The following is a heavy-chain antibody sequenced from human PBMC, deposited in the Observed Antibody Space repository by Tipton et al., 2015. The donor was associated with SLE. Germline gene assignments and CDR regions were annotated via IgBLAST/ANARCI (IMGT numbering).Heavy chain of an antibody. CDR1: GGSISSHY. CDR3: ARVGGRGGY. V-gene: IGHV4-59*08. J-gene: IGHJ4*02. CDR2: IDDSGNT. Sequence: LRLSCTVSGGSISSHYWSWIRQPPGKGLEWIGYIDDSGNTDYTPSLKSRVTISVDTSKNQFSLKLSSVTAADTAVYYCARVGGRGGYWGQGTLVTVSS. D-gene: IGHD3-16*01.